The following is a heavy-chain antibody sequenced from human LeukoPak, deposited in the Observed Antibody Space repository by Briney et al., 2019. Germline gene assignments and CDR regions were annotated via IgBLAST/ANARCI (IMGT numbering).Heavy chain of an antibody. Sequence: PGRSLRLSCAASGFTFSSYGMHWVRQAPGKGLEWVAVIWYDGSNKYYADSVKGRFTISRDNSKNTLYLQMNSLRAEDTAVYYCARAESLDYYYYYMDVRGKGTTVTVSS. J-gene: IGHJ6*03. CDR1: GFTFSSYG. D-gene: IGHD2-2*03. V-gene: IGHV3-33*01. CDR2: IWYDGSNK. CDR3: ARAESLDYYYYYMDV.